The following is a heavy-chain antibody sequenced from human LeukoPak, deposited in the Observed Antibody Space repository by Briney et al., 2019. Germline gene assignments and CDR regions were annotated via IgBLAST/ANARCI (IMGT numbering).Heavy chain of an antibody. CDR3: ATPYCGAISCLDVFDV. J-gene: IGHJ3*01. CDR2: IYYSGST. Sequence: PSETLSLTCTVSGVSLSSDKYYWTWIRLRPGKGLEWLGYIYYSGSTSFNPSLKSRFSMSMDTSKSQFSLKLTSVTAADTAVYYCATPYCGAISCLDVFDVWGQGTVVTVSS. V-gene: IGHV4-31*03. D-gene: IGHD2-21*01. CDR1: GVSLSSDKYY.